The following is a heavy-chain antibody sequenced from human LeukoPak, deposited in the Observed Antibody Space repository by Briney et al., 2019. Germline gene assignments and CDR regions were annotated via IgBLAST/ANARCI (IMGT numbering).Heavy chain of an antibody. CDR3: ARQGEMPTIKPFDY. J-gene: IGHJ4*02. CDR2: IYHSGST. V-gene: IGHV4-38-2*01. Sequence: GSLRLSCAASGFTFSSYEMNWVRQAPGKGLEWIGSIYHSGSTYYNPSLESRVTISLDTSKNQFSLKLSSVTAADTAVYYCARQGEMPTIKPFDYWGQGTLVTVSS. CDR1: GFTFSSYE. D-gene: IGHD5-24*01.